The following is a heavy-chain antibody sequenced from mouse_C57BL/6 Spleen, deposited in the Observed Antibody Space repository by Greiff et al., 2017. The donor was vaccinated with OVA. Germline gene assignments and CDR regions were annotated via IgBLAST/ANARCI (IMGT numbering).Heavy chain of an antibody. CDR3: ASGPPFAY. CDR2: IDPSDSYT. V-gene: IGHV1-50*01. CDR1: GYTFTSYW. J-gene: IGHJ3*01. Sequence: VQLQQPGAELVKPGASVKLSCKASGYTFTSYWMQWVKQRPGQGLEWIGEIDPSDSYTNYNQKFKGKATLTVDTSSSPAYMQLSSLTSEDSAVYYCASGPPFAYWGQGTLVTVSA.